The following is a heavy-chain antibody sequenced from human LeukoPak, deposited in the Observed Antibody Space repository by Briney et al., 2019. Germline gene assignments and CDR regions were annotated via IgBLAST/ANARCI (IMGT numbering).Heavy chain of an antibody. CDR1: GGSISTSNYF. Sequence: SETLSLTCSVSGGSISTSNYFWGWIRQPPGKGLEWIGSVSYRGNTYNNPSLKSRVSISVDTSKNHYSLILTSVTAADTAVYYCAGLDTVHLNFDFWGQGTLVTVSS. V-gene: IGHV4-39*01. CDR2: VSYRGNT. D-gene: IGHD5-18*01. J-gene: IGHJ4*02. CDR3: AGLDTVHLNFDF.